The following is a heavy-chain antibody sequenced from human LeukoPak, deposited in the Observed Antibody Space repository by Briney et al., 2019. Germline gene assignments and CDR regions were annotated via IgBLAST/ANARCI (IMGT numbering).Heavy chain of an antibody. D-gene: IGHD3-3*01. V-gene: IGHV5-51*01. CDR2: IYPGDSQT. CDR1: GYSFSMYW. Sequence: GESLKISCKGSGYSFSMYWTGWVRQMPGKGPEWMGIIYPGDSQTAYSPSFQGQVTISADKSINTAYLQWRSLKASDTAMYYCGRIRGYDFWSRGAFDIWGQGTMVTVSS. J-gene: IGHJ3*02. CDR3: GRIRGYDFWSRGAFDI.